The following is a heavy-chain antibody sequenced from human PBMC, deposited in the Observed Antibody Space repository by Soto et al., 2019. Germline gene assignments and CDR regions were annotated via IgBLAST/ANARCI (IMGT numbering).Heavy chain of an antibody. D-gene: IGHD3-22*01. CDR3: ARNYYDSSDRDYLDY. J-gene: IGHJ4*02. Sequence: ASVKVSCKASGYTFSSYYIHWVRQAPGQGLEWMGWINPITGGTNYAPKFQGRVTMTRDTSITTAYMELSRLRSDDTAVYYCARNYYDSSDRDYLDYWGQGTPVTVSS. CDR1: GYTFSSYY. CDR2: INPITGGT. V-gene: IGHV1-2*02.